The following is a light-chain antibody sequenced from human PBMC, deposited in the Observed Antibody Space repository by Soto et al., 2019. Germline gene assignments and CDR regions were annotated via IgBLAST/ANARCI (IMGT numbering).Light chain of an antibody. V-gene: IGLV2-14*01. J-gene: IGLJ1*01. CDR1: NNDVGAYTY. CDR3: SSYTSSSTLYV. CDR2: EVS. Sequence: QSVLTQPASVSGSPGQSITISCTGTNNDVGAYTYVSWYQQHPGKAPRLIIYEVSERPSGVSNRFSGSKSGNTASLTISGLQAEDEADYYCSSYTSSSTLYVFGTGTKLTVL.